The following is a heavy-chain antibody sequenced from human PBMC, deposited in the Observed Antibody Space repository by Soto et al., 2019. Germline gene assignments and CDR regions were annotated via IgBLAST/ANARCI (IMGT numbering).Heavy chain of an antibody. CDR2: IKPDESEK. D-gene: IGHD4-4*01. V-gene: IGHV3-7*01. CDR1: GFTFSDSW. J-gene: IGHJ5*02. Sequence: EVQLVESGGGLVQPGGSLRLSCTASGFTFSDSWLSWVHQAPGEGLEWVARIKPDESEKKYADSVKGRFSISGDNAKDSMYLQMASLRGEDTAVYYCVRGGSNYASWGQGTLVTVSS. CDR3: VRGGSNYAS.